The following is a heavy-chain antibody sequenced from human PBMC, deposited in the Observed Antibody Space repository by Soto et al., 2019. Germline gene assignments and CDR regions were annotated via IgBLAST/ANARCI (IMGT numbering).Heavy chain of an antibody. CDR1: GFTVSSNY. CDR3: ARVPHSYGYYWFDP. V-gene: IGHV3-66*01. D-gene: IGHD5-18*01. Sequence: EVQLVESGGGLVQPGGSLRLSCAASGFTVSSNYMSWVRQAPGKGLEWVSVIYSGGSTYYADSVKGRFTISRDNSKNTLYLQMNSLRAEDTAVYYCARVPHSYGYYWFDPWGQGTLVTVSS. CDR2: IYSGGST. J-gene: IGHJ5*02.